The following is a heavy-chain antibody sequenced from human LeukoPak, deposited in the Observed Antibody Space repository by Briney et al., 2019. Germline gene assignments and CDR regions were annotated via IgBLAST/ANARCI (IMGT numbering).Heavy chain of an antibody. Sequence: PGGSLRLSCAASGFTFSSYAMSWVRQAPGKGLEWVSAISGGGGSTNYADSVKGRFTISRDNSKNTLYLQMNSLRAEDTAVYYCAKDGDYYYGSRSYYAFDMWGQGTMDTVSS. CDR3: AKDGDYYYGSRSYYAFDM. CDR2: ISGGGGST. CDR1: GFTFSSYA. V-gene: IGHV3-23*01. D-gene: IGHD3-10*01. J-gene: IGHJ3*02.